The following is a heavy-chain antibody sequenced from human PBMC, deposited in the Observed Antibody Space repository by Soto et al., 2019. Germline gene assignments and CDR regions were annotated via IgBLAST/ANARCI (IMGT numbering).Heavy chain of an antibody. Sequence: EVQLVESGGGLVQPGGSLRLSCAASGFTFSDHYMDWVRQAPGKGLEWVGRTRNKANSYTTEYAAAGKGRFTISRYDSKISLYLQMNSLKTEDTAVYYCARIPARGGYSSSSGAYWGQGTLVTVSS. V-gene: IGHV3-72*01. D-gene: IGHD6-6*01. CDR2: TRNKANSYTT. J-gene: IGHJ4*02. CDR3: ARIPARGGYSSSSGAY. CDR1: GFTFSDHY.